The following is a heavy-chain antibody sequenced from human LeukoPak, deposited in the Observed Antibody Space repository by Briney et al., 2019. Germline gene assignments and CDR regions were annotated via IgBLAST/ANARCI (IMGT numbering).Heavy chain of an antibody. D-gene: IGHD1-26*01. Sequence: TGGSLRLSCAASGFTFSSYAMSWVRQAPGKGLEWVAVIWYDGSNKYYADSVKGRFTISRDNSKNTLYLQMNSLRAEDTAVYYCAREGRGAKGNAFDIWGQGTMVTVSS. CDR3: AREGRGAKGNAFDI. CDR2: IWYDGSNK. J-gene: IGHJ3*02. CDR1: GFTFSSYA. V-gene: IGHV3-33*08.